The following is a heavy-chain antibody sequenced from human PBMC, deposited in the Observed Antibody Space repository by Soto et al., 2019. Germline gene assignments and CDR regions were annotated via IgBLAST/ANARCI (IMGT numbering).Heavy chain of an antibody. CDR1: GGSISSGGYY. CDR2: IYYSGST. CDR3: ARGVLL. V-gene: IGHV4-31*03. D-gene: IGHD3-16*01. J-gene: IGHJ4*02. Sequence: QVQLQESGPGLVKPSQTLSLTCTVSGGSISSGGYYWSWIRQHPGKGLEWIGSIYYSGSTYYNPSLXTXXAISVDTSKNQFSLKLSSVTAADTAVHSCARGVLLWGPGTLVTVSS.